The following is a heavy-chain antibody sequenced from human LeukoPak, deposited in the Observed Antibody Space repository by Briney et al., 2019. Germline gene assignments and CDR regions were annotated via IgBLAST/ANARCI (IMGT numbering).Heavy chain of an antibody. D-gene: IGHD3-22*01. CDR3: AKESTGSGYYFFDY. V-gene: IGHV3-23*01. CDR1: GFTFSSYA. Sequence: PGGSLRLSCAASGFTFSSYAMTWVRQAPGKGLEWVSVISTSGGSTYYADSVKGRFTISRDNSKNTLFLQMDSLRAEDMAVYYCAKESTGSGYYFFDYWGQGILVTVSS. CDR2: ISTSGGST. J-gene: IGHJ4*02.